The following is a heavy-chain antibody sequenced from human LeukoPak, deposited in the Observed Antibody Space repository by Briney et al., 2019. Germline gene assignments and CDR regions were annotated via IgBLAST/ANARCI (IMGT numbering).Heavy chain of an antibody. CDR1: GFTFSSYG. J-gene: IGHJ6*03. Sequence: GGSLRLSCAASGFTFSSYGMHWVRQAPGKGLEWVASIRYDGSNKYYADSVKGRFTISRDNSKNTLYLQMNSLRAEDTAVYYCAKDTSSGWYFAYYYYYMDVWGKGTTVTISS. CDR3: AKDTSSGWYFAYYYYYMDV. V-gene: IGHV3-30*02. CDR2: IRYDGSNK. D-gene: IGHD6-19*01.